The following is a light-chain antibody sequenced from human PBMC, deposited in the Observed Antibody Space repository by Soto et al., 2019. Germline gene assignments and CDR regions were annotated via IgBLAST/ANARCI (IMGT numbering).Light chain of an antibody. Sequence: QSVLTQPPSVSGAPGQRVTISCTGSSSNIGAGYAVHWYHHLPGTAPKLLIYGNTNRPSGISDRFSASKSGSSASLAITGLQAEDEADYYCQSYDSSLRAWVFGGGTKVTVL. V-gene: IGLV1-40*01. CDR1: SSNIGAGYA. CDR3: QSYDSSLRAWV. CDR2: GNT. J-gene: IGLJ3*02.